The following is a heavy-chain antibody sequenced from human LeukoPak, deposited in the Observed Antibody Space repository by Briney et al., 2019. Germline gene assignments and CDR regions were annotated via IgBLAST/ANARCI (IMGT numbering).Heavy chain of an antibody. CDR3: ARSDRDYAPGYYYYYMDV. D-gene: IGHD4-17*01. CDR2: VIPIFGTA. J-gene: IGHJ6*03. CDR1: GGTLSSYA. V-gene: IGHV1-69*05. Sequence: SVKVSCKASGGTLSSYALSWGRQAPGQGRECMGGVIPIFGTANYAQKFQGRVTITTDESTSTAYMELSSLRSEDTAVYYCARSDRDYAPGYYYYYMDVWGKGTTVTVSS.